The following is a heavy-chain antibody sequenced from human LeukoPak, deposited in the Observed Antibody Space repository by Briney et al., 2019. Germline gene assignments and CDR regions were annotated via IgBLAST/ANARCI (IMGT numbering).Heavy chain of an antibody. D-gene: IGHD6-13*01. CDR3: ARDPYSSSWFFDY. V-gene: IGHV3-48*03. CDR1: GFTLSSYE. J-gene: IGHJ4*02. CDR2: ISSSGSTI. Sequence: GGSLRLSCAASGFTLSSYEMNWVRQAPGKGLEWVSYISSSGSTIYYADSVKGRFTISRDNAKNSLYLQMNSLRAEDTAVYYCARDPYSSSWFFDYWGQGTLVTVSS.